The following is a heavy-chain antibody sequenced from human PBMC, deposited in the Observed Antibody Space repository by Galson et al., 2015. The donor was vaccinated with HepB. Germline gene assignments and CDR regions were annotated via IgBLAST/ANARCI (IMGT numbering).Heavy chain of an antibody. Sequence: SLRLSCAASGFTFSIFWMNWVRQAPGKGLEWVASIKQDGSERRYVDSVKGRFTVSRDSAKSSLFLQMDSLRAEDTAVYYCGRVNRAANDAFDVWGQGTMVTVSS. J-gene: IGHJ3*01. V-gene: IGHV3-7*03. CDR1: GFTFSIFW. CDR2: IKQDGSER. D-gene: IGHD2-15*01. CDR3: GRVNRAANDAFDV.